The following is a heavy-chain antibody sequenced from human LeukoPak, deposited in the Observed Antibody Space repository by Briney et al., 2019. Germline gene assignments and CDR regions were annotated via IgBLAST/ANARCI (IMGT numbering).Heavy chain of an antibody. V-gene: IGHV1-69*13. CDR3: ARTPGTPTDYGDTYYYYYMDV. D-gene: IGHD4-17*01. J-gene: IGHJ6*03. CDR2: IIPIFGTA. CDR1: GYTFTSYG. Sequence: ASVKVSCKASGYTFTSYGISWVRQAPGQGLEWMGGIIPIFGTANYAQKFQGRVTITADESTSTAYMELSSLRSEDTAVYYCARTPGTPTDYGDTYYYYYMDVWGKGTTVTISS.